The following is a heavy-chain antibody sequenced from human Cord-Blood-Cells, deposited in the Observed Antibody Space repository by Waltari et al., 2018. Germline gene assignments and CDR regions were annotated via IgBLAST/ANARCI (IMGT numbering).Heavy chain of an antibody. D-gene: IGHD2-2*01. J-gene: IGHJ4*02. Sequence: EVQLVESGGGLVQPGRSMRLSCAASGFTFDDSAMHWVRHAAGKGLVWVSGISWNSGSIGYADSVKSRFTISRDNAKNSLYLQMNSLRAEDTALYYCASGYCSSTSCPMKDYWGQGTLVTVSS. CDR2: ISWNSGSI. CDR1: GFTFDDSA. V-gene: IGHV3-9*01. CDR3: ASGYCSSTSCPMKDY.